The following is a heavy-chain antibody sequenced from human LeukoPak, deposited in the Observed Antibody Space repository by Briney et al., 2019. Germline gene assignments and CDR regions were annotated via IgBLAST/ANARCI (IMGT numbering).Heavy chain of an antibody. CDR2: ISGSGGST. Sequence: GGSLRLSCAASGFTFSSYAMNWVRQAPGKGLEWVSCISGSGGSTYYADSVKGRFTISRDNSKNTLYVQMNSLRAEDTAVYYCAKSDYYDISGYYYGSDYWGQGTLVTVSS. D-gene: IGHD3-22*01. CDR1: GFTFSSYA. V-gene: IGHV3-23*01. J-gene: IGHJ4*02. CDR3: AKSDYYDISGYYYGSDY.